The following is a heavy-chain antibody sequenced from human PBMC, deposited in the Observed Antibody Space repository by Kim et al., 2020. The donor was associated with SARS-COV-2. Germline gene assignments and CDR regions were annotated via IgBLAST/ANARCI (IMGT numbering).Heavy chain of an antibody. CDR1: GGSFSGYY. Sequence: SETLSLTCAVYGGSFSGYYWSWIRQPPGKGLEWIGEINHSGSTNYNPSLKSRVTISVDTSKNQFSLKLSSVTAADTAVYYCARGYGGGYYYYYYGMDVWGQGTTVTVSS. V-gene: IGHV4-34*01. CDR3: ARGYGGGYYYYYYGMDV. D-gene: IGHD2-15*01. CDR2: INHSGST. J-gene: IGHJ6*02.